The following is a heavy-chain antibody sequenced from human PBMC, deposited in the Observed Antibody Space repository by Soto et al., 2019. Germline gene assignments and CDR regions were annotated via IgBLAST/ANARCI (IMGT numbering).Heavy chain of an antibody. CDR1: GITFTTYG. V-gene: IGHV3-30*18. CDR2: VSYDGSHK. Sequence: QVQLAQSGGGVIQPGKSLRLSCAASGITFTTYGMHWVRQTPGKGLEWVAVVSYDGSHKYYADSVKGRFTISRDDSKNTLYLQMNSLRVEDTAVYYCAKEMYPRTVLDSSSPWGDYWGQGTLVTVSS. J-gene: IGHJ4*02. CDR3: AKEMYPRTVLDSSSPWGDY. D-gene: IGHD6-6*01.